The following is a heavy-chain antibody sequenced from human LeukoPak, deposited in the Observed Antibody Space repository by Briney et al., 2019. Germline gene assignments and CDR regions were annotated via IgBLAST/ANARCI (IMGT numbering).Heavy chain of an antibody. CDR2: IYPGDSDT. Sequence: GESLKISCKGSGYSFTTYWIGWVRQMPGKGLEWMGIIYPGDSDTRYSSSFEGQVTISADKSSSTAYLQWSSLKASDTAMYYCARLGRQAEAGQYNWFDPWGQGTLVTASS. CDR1: GYSFTTYW. CDR3: ARLGRQAEAGQYNWFDP. D-gene: IGHD6-13*01. V-gene: IGHV5-51*01. J-gene: IGHJ5*02.